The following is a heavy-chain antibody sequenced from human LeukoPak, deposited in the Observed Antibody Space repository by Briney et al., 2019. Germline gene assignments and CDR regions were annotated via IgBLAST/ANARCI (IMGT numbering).Heavy chain of an antibody. D-gene: IGHD4-17*01. V-gene: IGHV3-74*01. Sequence: GGSLRLSCAASGFTFSSYWLHWVRQAPGKGLVWVSRISRDGRTTTYAGSVKGRFTISRDNAKNTLYLQMNSLRAEDTAVYYCARDDQTTAYYFDYWGQGTLVTGSS. CDR1: GFTFSSYW. CDR3: ARDDQTTAYYFDY. J-gene: IGHJ4*02. CDR2: ISRDGRTT.